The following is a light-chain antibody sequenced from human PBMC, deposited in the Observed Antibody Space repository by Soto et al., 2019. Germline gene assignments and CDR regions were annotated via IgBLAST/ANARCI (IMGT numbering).Light chain of an antibody. V-gene: IGLV1-51*01. J-gene: IGLJ1*01. CDR1: SSNIGGNS. CDR3: GSWDSSLSAYV. CDR2: DDN. Sequence: QSVLTQPPSVSAAPGQKVTISCSGSSSNIGGNSVSWYQQLPGTAPKLLIYDDNKRPSGIPDRFSGSKSGTSATLGITGFQTGDEADYYCGSWDSSLSAYVFGTGTKVXVL.